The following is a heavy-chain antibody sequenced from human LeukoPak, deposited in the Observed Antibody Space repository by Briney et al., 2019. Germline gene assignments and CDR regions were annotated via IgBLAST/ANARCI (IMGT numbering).Heavy chain of an antibody. V-gene: IGHV3-30*02. CDR3: AKDGDYDSSGYYYD. CDR1: GFTFSSYG. CDR2: IRYDGSNK. D-gene: IGHD3-22*01. Sequence: GGSLRLSCAASGFTFSSYGMHWVRQAPGKGLGWVAFIRYDGSNKYYADSVKGRFTISRDNSKNTLYLQMNSLRAEDTAVYYCAKDGDYDSSGYYYDWGQGTLVTVSS. J-gene: IGHJ4*02.